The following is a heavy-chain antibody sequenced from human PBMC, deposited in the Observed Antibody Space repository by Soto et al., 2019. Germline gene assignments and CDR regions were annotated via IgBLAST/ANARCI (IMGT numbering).Heavy chain of an antibody. Sequence: ASVKVSCTASGYIFINYGITCVRHSPGQGLEWMGWISGYNGNTKYADKLQGRVTMTTDTSTTTAYMELRSLRSDDTAVYYCARDEVPAANWLDRWGQGTLVTVSS. CDR1: GYIFINYG. V-gene: IGHV1-18*01. CDR3: ARDEVPAANWLDR. J-gene: IGHJ5*02. CDR2: ISGYNGNT. D-gene: IGHD2-2*01.